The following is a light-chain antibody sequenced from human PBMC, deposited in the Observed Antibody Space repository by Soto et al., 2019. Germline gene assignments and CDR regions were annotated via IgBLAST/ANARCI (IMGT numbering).Light chain of an antibody. J-gene: IGKJ3*01. CDR3: LQYNNWPPFT. CDR2: DAS. Sequence: EIVMTQSPATLSVSPGEGATLSCRASQNVNNKLAWYQQKPGQPPRLLIYDASTRATGIPARFSGSGSGTEFTLTINSLQSEDFAVYYCLQYNNWPPFTFGPGIKVDIK. CDR1: QNVNNK. V-gene: IGKV3-15*01.